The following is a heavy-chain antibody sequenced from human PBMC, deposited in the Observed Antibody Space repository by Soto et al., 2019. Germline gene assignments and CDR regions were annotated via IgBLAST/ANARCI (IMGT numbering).Heavy chain of an antibody. Sequence: SGPTLVNPTQTLTLTCTFSGFSLSTSGMCVSWIRQPPGKALEWLARIDWDDDKYYSTSLKTRLTISKDTSKNQVVLTMTNMDPVDTATYYCARARLGYCSGGSCYSYYYMDVWGKGTTVTVSS. V-gene: IGHV2-70*11. J-gene: IGHJ6*03. CDR2: IDWDDDK. D-gene: IGHD2-15*01. CDR1: GFSLSTSGMC. CDR3: ARARLGYCSGGSCYSYYYMDV.